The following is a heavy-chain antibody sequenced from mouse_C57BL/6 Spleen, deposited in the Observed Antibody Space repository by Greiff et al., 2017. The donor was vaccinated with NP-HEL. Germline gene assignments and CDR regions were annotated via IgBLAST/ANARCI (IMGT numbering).Heavy chain of an antibody. CDR2: IYPRSGNT. D-gene: IGHD1-1*01. J-gene: IGHJ2*01. Sequence: VQLQQSGAELARPGASVKLSCKASGYTFTSYGISWVKQRTGQGLEWIGEIYPRSGNTYYNEKFKGKATLTADKSSSTAYMELRSLTSEDSAVYFCARSVITTVVASYDYWGKGTTLTVSS. V-gene: IGHV1-81*01. CDR1: GYTFTSYG. CDR3: ARSVITTVVASYDY.